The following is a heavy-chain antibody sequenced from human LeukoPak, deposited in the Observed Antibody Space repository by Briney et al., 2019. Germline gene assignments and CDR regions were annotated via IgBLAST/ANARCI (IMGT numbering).Heavy chain of an antibody. CDR1: GGSISSYY. J-gene: IGHJ4*02. V-gene: IGHV4-59*01. CDR2: IYYSGST. Sequence: SETLSLTCTVSGGSISSYYWSWIRQPPGKGLEWIGYIYYSGSTNYNPSLKSQVTISVDTSKNQFSLKLSSVTAADTAVYYCARVYCSGGSCYFDYWGQGTLVTVSS. CDR3: ARVYCSGGSCYFDY. D-gene: IGHD2-15*01.